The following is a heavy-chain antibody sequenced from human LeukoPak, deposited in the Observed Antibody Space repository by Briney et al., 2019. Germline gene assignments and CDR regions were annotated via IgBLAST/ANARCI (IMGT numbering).Heavy chain of an antibody. D-gene: IGHD1-26*01. Sequence: EASVKVSCKASGGTFSSYAISWVRQAPGQGLEWMGIINPSGGSTSYAQKFQGRVTMTRDTSTSTVYMELSSLRSEDTAVYYCARDLAGATNDWGQGTLVTVSS. CDR2: INPSGGST. V-gene: IGHV1-46*01. CDR3: ARDLAGATND. J-gene: IGHJ4*02. CDR1: GGTFSSYA.